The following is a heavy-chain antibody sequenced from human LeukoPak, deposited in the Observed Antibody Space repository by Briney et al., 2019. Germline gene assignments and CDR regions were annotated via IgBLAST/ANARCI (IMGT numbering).Heavy chain of an antibody. Sequence: ASVKVSCKASGYTFTSYGISWVRQAPGQGLEWMGWISGYNGDTIYAQRLQGRVSMTTDTSTSTAYVELRSLRSDDSAMYYCARDNDIAAAGTSHYFDFWGQGTLVTVSS. CDR1: GYTFTSYG. CDR3: ARDNDIAAAGTSHYFDF. V-gene: IGHV1-18*01. J-gene: IGHJ4*02. CDR2: ISGYNGDT. D-gene: IGHD6-13*01.